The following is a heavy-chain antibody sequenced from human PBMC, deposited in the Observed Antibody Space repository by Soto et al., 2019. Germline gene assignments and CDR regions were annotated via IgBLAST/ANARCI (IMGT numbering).Heavy chain of an antibody. J-gene: IGHJ4*02. Sequence: SETLSLTCAVSGYSISSSNWWGWIRQPPGKGLEWIGYIYYSGSTYYNPSLKSRVTISVDTSKNQFSLKLSSVTAADTAVYYCARATVTTFDYWGQGTLVTVSS. V-gene: IGHV4-28*03. CDR3: ARATVTTFDY. CDR1: GYSISSSNW. D-gene: IGHD4-17*01. CDR2: IYYSGST.